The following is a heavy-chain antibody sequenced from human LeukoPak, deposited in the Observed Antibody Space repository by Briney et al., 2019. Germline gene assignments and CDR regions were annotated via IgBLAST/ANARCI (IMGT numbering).Heavy chain of an antibody. V-gene: IGHV3-21*01. J-gene: IGHJ4*02. CDR3: ARETNPNYYDSSGYLPTFDY. CDR1: GFTFSSYS. Sequence: PGGSLRLSCAASGFTFSSYSMNWVRQAPGKGLDWVSSISSSSSYIYYADSVKGRFTISRDNAKNSLYLQMNSLRAEDTAVYYCARETNPNYYDSSGYLPTFDYWGQGTLVTVSS. CDR2: ISSSSSYI. D-gene: IGHD3-22*01.